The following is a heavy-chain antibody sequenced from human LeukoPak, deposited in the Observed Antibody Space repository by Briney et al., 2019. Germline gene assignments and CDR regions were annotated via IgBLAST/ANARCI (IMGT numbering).Heavy chain of an antibody. CDR1: GFTFSSYA. D-gene: IGHD4-11*01. V-gene: IGHV3-23*01. CDR3: AKDRYSDCAYDY. CDR2: ISGSGGCT. Sequence: PGGSLRLSCAASGFTFSSYAMSWVRQAPGKGLEWVSAISGSGGCTYYADSVKGRFTISRDTSKNTLYLQMNSLRAEDTAVYYCAKDRYSDCAYDYWGQGTLVTVSS. J-gene: IGHJ4*02.